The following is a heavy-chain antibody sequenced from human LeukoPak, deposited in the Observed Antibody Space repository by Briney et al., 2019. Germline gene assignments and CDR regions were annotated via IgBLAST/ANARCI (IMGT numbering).Heavy chain of an antibody. V-gene: IGHV3-20*04. CDR1: GFTFDDYG. Sequence: GGSLRLSCAASGFTFDDYGMSWVRQAPGKGLEWVSGINWNGGSTGYADSVKGRFTISRDNAKNSLYLQMNSLRAEDTALYYCARVVTMVLGVPYYFDYWGQGTLVTVSS. J-gene: IGHJ4*02. CDR3: ARVVTMVLGVPYYFDY. CDR2: INWNGGST. D-gene: IGHD3-10*01.